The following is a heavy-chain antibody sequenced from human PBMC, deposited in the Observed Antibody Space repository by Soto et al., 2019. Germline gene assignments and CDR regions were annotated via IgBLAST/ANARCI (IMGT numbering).Heavy chain of an antibody. CDR3: ARFRVPI. CDR2: INIDGSRT. J-gene: IGHJ3*02. V-gene: IGHV3-74*01. Sequence: EVQMVESGGGLVQPGGSLRLSCAASGFTFRSYWMHWVRQAPGEGLVWVSRINIDGSRTSYADSVKGRFTISRDNAKNTLYLQMNSLRAEDTAIYYCARFRVPIWGQGTMVTVST. CDR1: GFTFRSYW. D-gene: IGHD3-3*01.